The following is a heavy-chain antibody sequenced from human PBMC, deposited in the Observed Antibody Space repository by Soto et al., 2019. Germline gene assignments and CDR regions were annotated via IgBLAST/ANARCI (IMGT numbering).Heavy chain of an antibody. Sequence: EVQLVEPGGGLVQLGGSRRLSCAASGFTFSSFWMTWVRQAPGKGLEWVANIKQDGSEKYYVDSVKGRFTISRDNARNSLFLEMKSLRSEDTAVYSCVRDRSGSYLEGFDYWGQGTLVTVSS. D-gene: IGHD1-26*01. CDR2: IKQDGSEK. J-gene: IGHJ4*02. CDR1: GFTFSSFW. V-gene: IGHV3-7*01. CDR3: VRDRSGSYLEGFDY.